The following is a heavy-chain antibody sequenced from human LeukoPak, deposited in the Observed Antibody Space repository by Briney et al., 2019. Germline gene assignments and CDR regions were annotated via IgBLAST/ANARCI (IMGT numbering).Heavy chain of an antibody. V-gene: IGHV4-38-2*02. CDR1: GYSLSSGYY. J-gene: IGHJ4*02. Sequence: SETLSLTCTVSGYSLSSGYYWGSIRQPPGKGLEWIGSIYHSGSTYYNPSLKSRVTISVDTSKNQFSLTLSSVTAADTAVYYCARGGAYFDYWGQGTLVTVSS. CDR3: ARGGAYFDY. CDR2: IYHSGST. D-gene: IGHD1-26*01.